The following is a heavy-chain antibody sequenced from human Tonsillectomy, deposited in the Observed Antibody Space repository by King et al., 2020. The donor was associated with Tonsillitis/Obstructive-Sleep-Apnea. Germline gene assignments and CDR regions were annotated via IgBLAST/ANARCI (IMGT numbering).Heavy chain of an antibody. CDR1: GGTFSSYA. J-gene: IGHJ6*03. V-gene: IGHV1-69*01. Sequence: QVQLVESGAEVKKPGSSVKVSCKASGGTFSSYAISWVRQAPGQGLEWMGGIIPIFGTANYAQKFQGRVTITADESTSTAYMELSSLRSEDTAVYYCARGPAYCGGDCYATEYYYYYMGVWGKGTTVTGSS. CDR3: ARGPAYCGGDCYATEYYYYYMGV. D-gene: IGHD2-21*01. CDR2: IIPIFGTA.